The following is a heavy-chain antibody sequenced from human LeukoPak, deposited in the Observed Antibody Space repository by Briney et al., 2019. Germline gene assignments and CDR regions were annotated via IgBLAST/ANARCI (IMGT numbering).Heavy chain of an antibody. V-gene: IGHV3-48*01. CDR1: GFTLTSYN. Sequence: GGSLRLSCTASGFTLTSYNMNWVRQAPGKGLEWVSYISSSGSSYYADSVKGRFTISRDSSKNTLYLQMNSLRAEDTAVYYCARGIYDAFDIWGQGTMVTVSS. CDR2: ISSSGSS. J-gene: IGHJ3*02. CDR3: ARGIYDAFDI.